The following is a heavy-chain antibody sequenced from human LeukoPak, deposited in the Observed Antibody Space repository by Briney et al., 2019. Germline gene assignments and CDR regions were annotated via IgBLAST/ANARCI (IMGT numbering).Heavy chain of an antibody. D-gene: IGHD3-3*01. J-gene: IGHJ5*02. CDR1: GYSFTSYW. CDR2: IYPGDSDT. V-gene: IGHV5-51*01. Sequence: GESLQISCKGSGYSFTSYWIGWVRQTPGKGLEWMGIIYPGDSDTRYSPSFQGQVTISADKSISTAYLQWSSLKASDTAMYYCARWAEWLSKSLNWFDPWGQGTLVTVSS. CDR3: ARWAEWLSKSLNWFDP.